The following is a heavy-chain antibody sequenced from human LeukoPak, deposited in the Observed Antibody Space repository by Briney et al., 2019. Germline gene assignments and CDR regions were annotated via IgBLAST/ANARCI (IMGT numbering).Heavy chain of an antibody. CDR2: ISASGGST. CDR1: GFTFSSYA. V-gene: IGHV3-23*01. Sequence: GGSLRLSCAASGFTFSSYAMSWVRQAPGKGLEWVSAISASGGSTYYADSVKGRFTISRDNSKNTLYLQMNSLRAEDTAVYYCARVKRDCSGGSCYSFDYWGRGTLVTVSS. J-gene: IGHJ4*02. D-gene: IGHD2-15*01. CDR3: ARVKRDCSGGSCYSFDY.